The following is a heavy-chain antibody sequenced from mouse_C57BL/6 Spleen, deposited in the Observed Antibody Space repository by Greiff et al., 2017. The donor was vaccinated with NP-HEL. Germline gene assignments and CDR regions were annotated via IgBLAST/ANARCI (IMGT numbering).Heavy chain of an antibody. V-gene: IGHV1-31*01. Sequence: VQLQQSGPELVKPGASVKISCKASGYSFTGYYMHWVKQSHGNILDWIGYIYPYNGVSSYNQKFKGKATLTVDKSSSTAYMELRSLTSEDSAVYYCARRGYYSNDEDYAMDYWGQGTSVTVSS. J-gene: IGHJ4*01. CDR1: GYSFTGYY. CDR3: ARRGYYSNDEDYAMDY. D-gene: IGHD2-5*01. CDR2: IYPYNGVS.